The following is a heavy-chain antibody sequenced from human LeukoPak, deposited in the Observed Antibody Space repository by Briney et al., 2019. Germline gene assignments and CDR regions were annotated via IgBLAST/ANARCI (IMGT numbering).Heavy chain of an antibody. CDR3: ARGQARYYYDSRERY. Sequence: GGSLRLSCAASGFTFSSYSMNWVRQAPGKGLEWVSSISSSSSYIYCADSVKGRFTISRDNAKNSLYLQMNSLRAEDTAVYYCARGQARYYYDSRERYWGQGTLVTVSS. V-gene: IGHV3-21*01. CDR2: ISSSSSYI. D-gene: IGHD3-22*01. J-gene: IGHJ4*02. CDR1: GFTFSSYS.